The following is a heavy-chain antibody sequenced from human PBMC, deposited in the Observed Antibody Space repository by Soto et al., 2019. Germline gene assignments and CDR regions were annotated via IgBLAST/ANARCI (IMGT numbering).Heavy chain of an antibody. D-gene: IGHD1-7*01. CDR3: ARHEQGTTRSLGY. CDR2: IYYSGST. J-gene: IGHJ4*02. CDR1: GGSISSSSYY. Sequence: QLQLQESGPGLVKPSETLSLTCTVSGGSISSSSYYWGWIRQPPGKGLEWIGSIYYSGSTYYNPSLKSRVTISVDTSKNQFSLKLSSVTAADTAVYYCARHEQGTTRSLGYWGQGTLVTVSS. V-gene: IGHV4-39*01.